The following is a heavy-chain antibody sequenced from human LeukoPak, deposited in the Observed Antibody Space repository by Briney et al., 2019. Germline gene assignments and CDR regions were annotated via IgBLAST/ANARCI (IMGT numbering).Heavy chain of an antibody. V-gene: IGHV4-4*07. D-gene: IGHD3-10*01. CDR2: IYTSGST. Sequence: SETLSLTCTVSGGSISSYYWRWIRQPAGKGLEGMGRIYTSGSTGYNPSLKSRVTISVDRSKNQFSLNLNSVTAADTAVYYCATILVVRGSDAFDIWGQGTMVTVSS. CDR3: ATILVVRGSDAFDI. J-gene: IGHJ3*02. CDR1: GGSISSYY.